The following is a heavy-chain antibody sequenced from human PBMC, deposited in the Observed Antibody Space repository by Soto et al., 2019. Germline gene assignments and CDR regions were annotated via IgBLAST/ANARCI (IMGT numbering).Heavy chain of an antibody. V-gene: IGHV3-33*01. Sequence: QVQLVESGGGVVQPGRSLRLSCAASGFTFSSYGMHWVRQAPGKGLEWVAVIWNDGSNKYYADSVKGRFTISRDNSKTTLYLQMNSLRAEDTAVYYCARVPTGTPVFFDYWGQGTLVTVSS. J-gene: IGHJ4*02. CDR1: GFTFSSYG. CDR2: IWNDGSNK. D-gene: IGHD4-17*01. CDR3: ARVPTGTPVFFDY.